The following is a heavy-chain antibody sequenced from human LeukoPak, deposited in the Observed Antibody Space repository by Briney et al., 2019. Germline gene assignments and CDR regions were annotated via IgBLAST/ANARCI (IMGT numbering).Heavy chain of an antibody. CDR3: AKDYYGSGSYPDH. Sequence: PGRSLRLSCAASGFTFSSYGMHWVRQAPGKGLEWVAVIWYDGSNKYYADSVKGRFTISRDNSKNTVYLQMNSLRAEDTAVYYCAKDYYGSGSYPDHWGQGALVTVSS. CDR1: GFTFSSYG. D-gene: IGHD3-10*01. V-gene: IGHV3-33*03. J-gene: IGHJ4*02. CDR2: IWYDGSNK.